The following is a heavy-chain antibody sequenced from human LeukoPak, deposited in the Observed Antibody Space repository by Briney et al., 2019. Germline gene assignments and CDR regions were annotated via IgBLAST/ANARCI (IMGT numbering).Heavy chain of an antibody. D-gene: IGHD5-24*01. CDR1: GGSISGYY. CDR2: IYTSGNT. Sequence: PSETLSLTCTASGGSISGYYWSWIRQPAGKGLEWIGRIYTSGNTNYNPSLKSRVTMSVDTSKNQFSLRLSSVTAADTAVFYCARDFRRDGYNYIHWHFDLWGRGTLVTVSS. V-gene: IGHV4-4*07. CDR3: ARDFRRDGYNYIHWHFDL. J-gene: IGHJ2*01.